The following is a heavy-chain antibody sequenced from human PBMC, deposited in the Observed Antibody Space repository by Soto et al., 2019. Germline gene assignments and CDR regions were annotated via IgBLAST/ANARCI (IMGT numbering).Heavy chain of an antibody. Sequence: QVQLQQWGAGLLKPSETLSLTCAVYGGSFSGYYWSWIRQPPGKGLEWIGEINHSGSTNYNPSLQSRVTISVDTSKNQFSLKLSSVTAADTAVYYCARGGVRGYGYWGQGTLVTVSS. CDR3: ARGGVRGYGY. CDR2: INHSGST. V-gene: IGHV4-34*01. CDR1: GGSFSGYY. J-gene: IGHJ4*02. D-gene: IGHD3-10*01.